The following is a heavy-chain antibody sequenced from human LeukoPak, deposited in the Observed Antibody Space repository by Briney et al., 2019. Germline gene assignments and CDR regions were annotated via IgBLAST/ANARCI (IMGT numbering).Heavy chain of an antibody. D-gene: IGHD1-26*01. CDR3: VRLVRYGMDV. CDR2: IYYSGST. J-gene: IGHJ6*02. CDR1: GGSISSSSYF. Sequence: SETLSLTCTVSGGSISSSSYFWGWIRQPPGKGLEWIGSIYYSGSTYYKPSLKSRVTISVDTSKNQFSLKLSSVTATDTAVYYCVRLVRYGMDVWGQGTTVTVSS. V-gene: IGHV4-39*01.